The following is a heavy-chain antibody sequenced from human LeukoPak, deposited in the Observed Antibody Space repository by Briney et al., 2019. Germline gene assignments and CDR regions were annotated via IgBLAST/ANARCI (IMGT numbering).Heavy chain of an antibody. CDR2: ISYDGSNK. CDR1: GFTFSSYA. J-gene: IGHJ4*02. CDR3: ARKQLTRHSSGLVDY. Sequence: GGSLRLSCAASGFTFSSYAMHWARQAPGKGLEWVAVISYDGSNKYYADSVKGRFTISRDNSKNTLYLQMNSLRAEDTAVYYCARKQLTRHSSGLVDYWGQGTLVTVSS. V-gene: IGHV3-30-3*01. D-gene: IGHD3-22*01.